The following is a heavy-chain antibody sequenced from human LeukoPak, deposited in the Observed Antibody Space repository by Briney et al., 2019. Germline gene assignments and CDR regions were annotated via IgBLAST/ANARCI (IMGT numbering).Heavy chain of an antibody. V-gene: IGHV4-59*11. CDR1: GGSISSHY. Sequence: SETLSLTCTVSGGSISSHYWSWIRQPPGKGLEWIGYIYYSGSTNYNPSLKSRVTISVDTSKNQFSLKLSSVTAADTAVYYCASTYYYDSSGYRGLGAFDIWGQGTMVTVSS. J-gene: IGHJ3*02. CDR2: IYYSGST. CDR3: ASTYYYDSSGYRGLGAFDI. D-gene: IGHD3-22*01.